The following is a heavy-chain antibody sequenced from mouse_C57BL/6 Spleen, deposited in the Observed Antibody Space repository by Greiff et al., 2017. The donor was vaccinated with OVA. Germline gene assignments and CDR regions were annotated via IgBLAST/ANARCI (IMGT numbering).Heavy chain of an antibody. D-gene: IGHD2-4*01. CDR2: IYPGSGST. Sequence: QVQLKQPGAELVKPGASVKMSCKASGYTFTSYWITWVKQRPGQGLEWIGDIYPGSGSTNYNEKFKSKATLTVDTSSSTAYMQLSSLTSEDSAVYYGAREGLRREDCDYWGQGTTLTVSS. J-gene: IGHJ2*01. V-gene: IGHV1-55*01. CDR3: AREGLRREDCDY. CDR1: GYTFTSYW.